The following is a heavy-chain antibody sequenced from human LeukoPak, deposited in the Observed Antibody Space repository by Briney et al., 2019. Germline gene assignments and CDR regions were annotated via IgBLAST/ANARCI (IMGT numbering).Heavy chain of an antibody. Sequence: GGSLRLSCAASGFTFSSYSMNWVRQAPGKGLEWVSSISSSSSYIYYADSVKGRFTISRDNAKNSLYLQMNSLRAEDTAAYYCARDDGGSYPTVCDCWGQGTLVTVSS. CDR1: GFTFSSYS. CDR2: ISSSSSYI. D-gene: IGHD1-26*01. J-gene: IGHJ4*02. V-gene: IGHV3-21*01. CDR3: ARDDGGSYPTVCDC.